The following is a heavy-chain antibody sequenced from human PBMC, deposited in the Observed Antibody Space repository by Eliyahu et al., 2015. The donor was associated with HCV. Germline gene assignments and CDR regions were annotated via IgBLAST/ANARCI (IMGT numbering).Heavy chain of an antibody. CDR1: GGPFTSSXYY. CDR2: IYYSGST. CDR3: ARLPGFIGFDY. V-gene: IGHV4-39*01. D-gene: IGHD3-10*01. Sequence: QLQLQESGPGLVKPSETLSLTCTVSGGPFTSSXYYWGWIRQPPGKGLEWIGSIYYSGSTYYNPSLKSRVTISVDTSKNQFSLKLSSVTAADTAVYYCARLPGFIGFDYWGQGTLVTVSS. J-gene: IGHJ4*02.